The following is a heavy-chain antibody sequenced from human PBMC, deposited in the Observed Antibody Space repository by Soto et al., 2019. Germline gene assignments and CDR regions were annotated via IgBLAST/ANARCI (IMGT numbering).Heavy chain of an antibody. J-gene: IGHJ4*02. D-gene: IGHD3-9*01. CDR1: GGSISSSSYY. Sequence: SETLSLTCTVSGGSISSSSYYWGWIRQPPGKGLEWIGSIYYSGSTYYNPSLKSRVTISVDTSKNQFSLKLSSVTAADTAVYYCARHYDILTGYWSVRRAYFDYWGQGTLVPVSS. V-gene: IGHV4-39*01. CDR2: IYYSGST. CDR3: ARHYDILTGYWSVRRAYFDY.